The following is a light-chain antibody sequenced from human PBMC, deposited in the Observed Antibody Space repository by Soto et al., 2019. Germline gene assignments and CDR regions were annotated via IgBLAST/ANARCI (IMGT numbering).Light chain of an antibody. Sequence: QSALAQPASVSDSPGQSITISCTGTSSDVGGSNHVSWYQQHPGKAPKLMIYDVTNRPSGVSHRFSGSKSGSTASLIISGLQAEDEAHYYCVSFTSSTTYVFGTGTKVTVL. V-gene: IGLV2-14*01. CDR3: VSFTSSTTYV. CDR2: DVT. CDR1: SSDVGGSNH. J-gene: IGLJ1*01.